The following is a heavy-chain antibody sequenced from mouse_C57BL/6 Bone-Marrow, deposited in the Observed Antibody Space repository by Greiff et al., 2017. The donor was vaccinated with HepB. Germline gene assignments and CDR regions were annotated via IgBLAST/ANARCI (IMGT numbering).Heavy chain of an antibody. Sequence: VQLQQPGAELVMPGASVKLSCKASGYTFTSYWMHWVKQRPGQGLEWIGEIDPSDSYTNYNQKFKGKSTLTVDKSSSTAYMQLSSLTSEDSAVYYCASRDGSSSWYFDVWGTGTTVTVSS. V-gene: IGHV1-69*01. J-gene: IGHJ1*03. D-gene: IGHD1-1*01. CDR3: ASRDGSSSWYFDV. CDR1: GYTFTSYW. CDR2: IDPSDSYT.